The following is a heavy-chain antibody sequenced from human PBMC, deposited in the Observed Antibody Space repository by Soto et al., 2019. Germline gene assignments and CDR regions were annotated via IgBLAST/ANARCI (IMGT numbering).Heavy chain of an antibody. CDR2: IYYSGST. Sequence: PSEPLSLTCTVSGGSISSSSYYWGWIRQPPGKGLEWIGSIYYSGSTYYNPSLKSRVTISVDTSKNQFSLKLSSVTAADTAVYYCALGEMATTDYYYYYGMDVWGQGTTVTVSS. CDR3: ALGEMATTDYYYYYGMDV. D-gene: IGHD1-1*01. V-gene: IGHV4-39*01. CDR1: GGSISSSSYY. J-gene: IGHJ6*02.